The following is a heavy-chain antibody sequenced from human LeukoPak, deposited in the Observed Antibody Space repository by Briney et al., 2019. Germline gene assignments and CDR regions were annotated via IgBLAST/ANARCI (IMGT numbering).Heavy chain of an antibody. CDR2: MYYSGST. CDR1: GGSISSGDYC. J-gene: IGHJ5*02. CDR3: ARPYYYDSRIDP. D-gene: IGHD3-22*01. V-gene: IGHV4-30-4*01. Sequence: SQTLSLTCTVSGGSISSGDYCWSWIRQPPGKGLEWAAYMYYSGSTYYNPHLKSRVTMSADTSKNQLSLKLSSVTGADTAVYYCARPYYYDSRIDPWGQGILVSVSS.